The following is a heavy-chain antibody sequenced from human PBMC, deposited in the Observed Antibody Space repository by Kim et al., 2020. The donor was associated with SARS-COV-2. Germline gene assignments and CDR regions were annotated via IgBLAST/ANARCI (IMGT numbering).Heavy chain of an antibody. V-gene: IGHV4-34*01. CDR3: ASRSGSTFGWFDP. Sequence: SETLSLTCAVYGGSFSGYYWSWIRQPPGKGLEWIGEINHSGSTNYNPSLKSRVTISVDTSKNQFSLKLSSVTAADTAVYYCASRSGSTFGWFDPWGQGTLVTVSS. CDR1: GGSFSGYY. D-gene: IGHD3-3*01. CDR2: INHSGST. J-gene: IGHJ5*02.